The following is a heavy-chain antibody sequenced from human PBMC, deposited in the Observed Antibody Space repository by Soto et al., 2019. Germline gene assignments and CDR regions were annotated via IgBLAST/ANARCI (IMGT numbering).Heavy chain of an antibody. V-gene: IGHV3-21*02. Sequence: EVQLGESGGGLVKPGGSLRLSCAASGFSFSSYSINWVRQAPGKGLEWVSCISSSGSDIYYADSAKGRFTISRDNTKNSVFLQMNSLRAEDTAVYDCAKVGPVWGAADFWGQGTPVTVSS. CDR2: ISSSGSDI. D-gene: IGHD3-16*01. CDR3: AKVGPVWGAADF. CDR1: GFSFSSYS. J-gene: IGHJ4*02.